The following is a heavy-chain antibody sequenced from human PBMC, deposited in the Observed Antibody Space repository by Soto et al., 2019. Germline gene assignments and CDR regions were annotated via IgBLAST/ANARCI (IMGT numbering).Heavy chain of an antibody. J-gene: IGHJ4*02. CDR3: ARGLSSPSAAGV. CDR1: GGSVSSGGNY. Sequence: SETLSLTCAVSGGSVSSGGNYWGWIRQPPGKGLEWIGSVHDTGTTHYNPSLTSRVTISVDTSKNQFSLNVNSVTAADTAVYYCARGLSSPSAAGVWGQGTLVTVSS. V-gene: IGHV4-39*01. D-gene: IGHD6-6*01. CDR2: VHDTGTT.